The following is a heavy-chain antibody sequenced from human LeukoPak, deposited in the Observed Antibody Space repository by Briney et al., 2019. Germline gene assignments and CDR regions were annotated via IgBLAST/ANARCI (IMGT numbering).Heavy chain of an antibody. CDR3: AKDSSGYSFPNWFDP. CDR2: ISGSGSST. Sequence: AGGSLRLSCAAPGFTFSSYPMSWVRQAPGKGLEWVSGISGSGSSTYYTDSVKGRFTISRDNSKNTLYLQMNSLRADDTAVYYCAKDSSGYSFPNWFDPWGRGTLVTVSS. V-gene: IGHV3-23*01. J-gene: IGHJ5*01. CDR1: GFTFSSYP. D-gene: IGHD3-22*01.